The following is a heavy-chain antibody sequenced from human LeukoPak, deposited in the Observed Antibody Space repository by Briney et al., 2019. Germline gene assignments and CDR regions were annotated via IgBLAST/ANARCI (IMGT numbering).Heavy chain of an antibody. CDR2: ISGSVSSS. D-gene: IGHD3-22*01. V-gene: IGHV3-23*01. CDR3: AKEQCYYDSSGSKFIDY. CDR1: GFTFSSYA. Sequence: PGGSLRLSCAASGFTFSSYAMSWVRQAPGKGLEWVSSISGSVSSSYYADSVKGRFTISRDSSTNTLYLQMNSLRAEDTAVYYCAKEQCYYDSSGSKFIDYWGQGTLVTVSS. J-gene: IGHJ4*02.